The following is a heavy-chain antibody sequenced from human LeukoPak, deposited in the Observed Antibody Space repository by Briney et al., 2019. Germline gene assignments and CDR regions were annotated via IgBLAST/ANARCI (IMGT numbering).Heavy chain of an antibody. Sequence: GGSLRLSCAASGFTFSSYGMHWVRQAPGKGLEWVPFIRYDGSNKYYADSVKGRFTISRDNSKNTLYLQMSGLRAEDTAVYYCAKAADGVPPGKPLNWFDPRGQGTLVTVSS. CDR2: IRYDGSNK. CDR1: GFTFSSYG. J-gene: IGHJ5*02. D-gene: IGHD4-23*01. V-gene: IGHV3-30*02. CDR3: AKAADGVPPGKPLNWFDP.